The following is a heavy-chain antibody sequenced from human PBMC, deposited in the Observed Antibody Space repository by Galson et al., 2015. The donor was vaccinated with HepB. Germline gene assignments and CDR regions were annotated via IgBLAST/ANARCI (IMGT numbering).Heavy chain of an antibody. Sequence: SLRLSCAASGFTFSSYAMSWVRQAPGKGLEWVSAISGSGGSTYYADSVKGRFTISRDNSKNTLYLQMNSLRAEDTAVYYCAKAGGGYYTTWTDYWGQGTLVTVSS. CDR1: GFTFSSYA. CDR2: ISGSGGST. V-gene: IGHV3-23*01. D-gene: IGHD3-3*01. CDR3: AKAGGGYYTTWTDY. J-gene: IGHJ4*02.